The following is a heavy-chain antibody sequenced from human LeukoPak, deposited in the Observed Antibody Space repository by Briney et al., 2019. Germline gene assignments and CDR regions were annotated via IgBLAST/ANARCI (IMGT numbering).Heavy chain of an antibody. V-gene: IGHV3-7*03. CDR1: GFTFSSYW. D-gene: IGHD3-22*01. Sequence: GGSVRLSRVVSGFTFSSYWMSWVRQARGQGLEWVANMKQDGSEKYYVDSVTGRFTISRDNAKNSLYLQMNSLRAEDTAVYYCARAPYYSHVEFYFDYWGQRTLVTVSS. CDR2: MKQDGSEK. J-gene: IGHJ4*02. CDR3: ARAPYYSHVEFYFDY.